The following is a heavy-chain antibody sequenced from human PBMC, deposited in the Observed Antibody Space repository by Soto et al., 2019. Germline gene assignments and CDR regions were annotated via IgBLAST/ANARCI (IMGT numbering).Heavy chain of an antibody. CDR3: AQTLGLAVAGPGRFDL. Sequence: QVQLVQSGAEVKKYGSSVKVSCMASGGTFSRYAISWVRQAPGQGLEWMGGITPMFGTANYAQKFQGRVTITADESTSTAYMELSSLRSDDTAVYYCAQTLGLAVAGPGRFDLWGRGTLVTVSS. CDR1: GGTFSRYA. V-gene: IGHV1-69*12. J-gene: IGHJ2*01. CDR2: ITPMFGTA. D-gene: IGHD6-19*01.